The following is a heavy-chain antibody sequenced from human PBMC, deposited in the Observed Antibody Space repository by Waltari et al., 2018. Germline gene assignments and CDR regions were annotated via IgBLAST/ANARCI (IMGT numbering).Heavy chain of an antibody. CDR3: ARGQYYFDY. D-gene: IGHD4-4*01. Sequence: EVQLVESGGGLVQPGGSLRLSCAASGFTFSDHSMDWLRQAPGKGLEWVGRTRNKANSYTTEYAASVKGRFTISRDDSKNSMYLQMNSLKTEDTAVYYCARGQYYFDYWGQGTLVTVSS. CDR2: TRNKANSYTT. CDR1: GFTFSDHS. J-gene: IGHJ4*02. V-gene: IGHV3-72*01.